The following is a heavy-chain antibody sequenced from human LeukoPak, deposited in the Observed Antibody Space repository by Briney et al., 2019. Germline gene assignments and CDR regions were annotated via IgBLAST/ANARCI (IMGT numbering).Heavy chain of an antibody. J-gene: IGHJ4*02. D-gene: IGHD2-15*01. CDR3: ARRSGCSTPECYISGRDYFDY. Sequence: ASVKVSCEASGGTSKNYAITWVRQAPGQGLEWLGGIPIFGTPNYAQKLQGRVTFTADASTATAYMELANLRSEDTAMYYCARRSGCSTPECYISGRDYFDYWGLGTLVAVST. CDR1: GGTSKNYA. V-gene: IGHV1-69*13. CDR2: IPIFGTP.